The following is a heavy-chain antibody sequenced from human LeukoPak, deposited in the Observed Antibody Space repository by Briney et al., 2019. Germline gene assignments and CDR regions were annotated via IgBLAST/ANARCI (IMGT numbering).Heavy chain of an antibody. CDR2: IYYSKNT. V-gene: IGHV4-39*01. J-gene: IGHJ4*02. CDR3: VSSRGVSYVYCVY. CDR1: GGSITSSCAC. Sequence: SETLSLTCTLAGGSITSSCACWSWIRQPPGKGLEWIGSIYYSKNTYYNPSLKSRVTISADTSKNQFSLTLGSVSATDTAVYYGVSSRGVSYVYCVYWGQGTLVTVSS. D-gene: IGHD5-18*01.